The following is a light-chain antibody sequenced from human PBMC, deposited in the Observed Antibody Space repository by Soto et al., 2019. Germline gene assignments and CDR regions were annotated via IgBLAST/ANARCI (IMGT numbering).Light chain of an antibody. Sequence: DIQLTQSPSTLSESLCAPSPSXGRASQSIGRWLAWYQQKPGKAPKLLIFDASTLENGVPARFSGSRSGPEFSLTISSLQPDDFATYYCQQYYSYWTFGQGTKVDIK. CDR1: QSIGRW. J-gene: IGKJ1*01. CDR3: QQYYSYWT. V-gene: IGKV1-5*01. CDR2: DAS.